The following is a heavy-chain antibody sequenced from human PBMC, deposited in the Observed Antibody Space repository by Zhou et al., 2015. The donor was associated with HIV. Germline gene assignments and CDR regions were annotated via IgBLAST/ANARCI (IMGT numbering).Heavy chain of an antibody. Sequence: QVQLVQSGAEVKKPGSSVKVSCKASGGTFSNYAISWVRQAPGQGLEWMGGIIPIFGTANYAQKFQGRVTITADESTSTAYMELSSLRSDDTAVYYCARGPFLTGYSSGWYNPDADWGQGTLVTVSS. CDR3: ARGPFLTGYSSGWYNPDAD. D-gene: IGHD6-19*01. J-gene: IGHJ4*02. CDR2: IIPIFGTA. V-gene: IGHV1-69*12. CDR1: GGTFSNYA.